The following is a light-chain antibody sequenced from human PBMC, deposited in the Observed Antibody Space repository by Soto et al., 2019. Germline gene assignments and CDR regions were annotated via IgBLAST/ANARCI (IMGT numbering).Light chain of an antibody. CDR2: EGF. Sequence: QSVLTQPASVSGSPGQSITISCTGTSSDIGRYNLVSWYQQYPGKAPKFMMYEGFKRPSGVSSRFSASKIGNTASLTISGLQAEDEAEYYCCSYTGSSNLVFGEGTKLTVL. CDR3: CSYTGSSNLV. V-gene: IGLV2-23*01. CDR1: SSDIGRYNL. J-gene: IGLJ3*02.